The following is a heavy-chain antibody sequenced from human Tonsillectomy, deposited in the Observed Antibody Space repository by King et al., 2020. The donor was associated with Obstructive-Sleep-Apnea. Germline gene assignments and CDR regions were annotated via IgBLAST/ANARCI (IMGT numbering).Heavy chain of an antibody. CDR2: ISGSGGST. D-gene: IGHD2-21*01. V-gene: IGHV3-23*04. Sequence: VQLVESGGGLGQPGGSLRLSCAVSGFTFSRYAMIWVRQAPGKGREWGSGISGSGGSTYYADSVKGRFTISRDNSKNTLYLQMNSLRAEYTAVYYCAKPGAILDYWGQGTLVTVSS. J-gene: IGHJ4*02. CDR3: AKPGAILDY. CDR1: GFTFSRYA.